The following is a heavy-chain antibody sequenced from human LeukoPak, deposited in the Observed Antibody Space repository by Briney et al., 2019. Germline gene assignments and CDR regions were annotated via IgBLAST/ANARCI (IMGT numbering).Heavy chain of an antibody. CDR2: ISGSGGST. D-gene: IGHD3-3*01. CDR3: AKGTYDFWSGYYPGDGSDY. J-gene: IGHJ4*02. Sequence: GGSLRLSCAASGFTFSSYAMSWVRQAPGKGLEWVSAISGSGGSTYYADSVKGRFTISRDNSKNTLYLQMNSLRAEDTAVYYCAKGTYDFWSGYYPGDGSDYWGQGTLVTVSS. V-gene: IGHV3-23*01. CDR1: GFTFSSYA.